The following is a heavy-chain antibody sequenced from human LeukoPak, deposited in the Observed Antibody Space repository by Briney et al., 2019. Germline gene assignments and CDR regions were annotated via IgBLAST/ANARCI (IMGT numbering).Heavy chain of an antibody. V-gene: IGHV1-8*01. CDR2: MNLNSGNT. CDR1: GYTFTSYD. J-gene: IGHJ4*02. Sequence: GASVNVSCKASGYTFTSYDINCVRQATGQGLEWMGWMNLNSGNTGYAQKFQGRVTMTRNTSISTAYMELSSLRSEDTAVYYCARTAARSTMIVVVTPPGSFDYWGQGTLVTVSS. CDR3: ARTAARSTMIVVVTPPGSFDY. D-gene: IGHD3-22*01.